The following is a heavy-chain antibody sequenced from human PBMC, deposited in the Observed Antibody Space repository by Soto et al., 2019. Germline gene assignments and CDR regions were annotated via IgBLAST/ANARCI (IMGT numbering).Heavy chain of an antibody. CDR1: GGSISSGGYS. D-gene: IGHD4-17*01. Sequence: SETLSLTCAVSGGSISSGGYSWSWIRQPPGKGLEWIGYIYHSGSTYYNPSLKGRVTISVDRSKNQFSLRLRSLTAADTAVYYCARWSDYGDYYYYGMDVWGQGTTVTVSS. CDR2: IYHSGST. J-gene: IGHJ6*02. V-gene: IGHV4-30-2*02. CDR3: ARWSDYGDYYYYGMDV.